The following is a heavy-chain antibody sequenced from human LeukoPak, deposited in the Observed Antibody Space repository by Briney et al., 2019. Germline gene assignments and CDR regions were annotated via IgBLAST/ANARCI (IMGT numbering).Heavy chain of an antibody. CDR3: AKVPPSITAAGNWLGP. CDR2: FNPNTGGT. Sequence: ASVKVSCKASGYTFTGYYIHWVRQAPGQGLEWMGRFNPNTGGTDYAQKFQGRVTMTRDTSITTAYMELSRLTSDDTAIYYCAKVPPSITAAGNWLGPWGQGALVTVSS. J-gene: IGHJ5*02. CDR1: GYTFTGYY. D-gene: IGHD6-13*01. V-gene: IGHV1-2*06.